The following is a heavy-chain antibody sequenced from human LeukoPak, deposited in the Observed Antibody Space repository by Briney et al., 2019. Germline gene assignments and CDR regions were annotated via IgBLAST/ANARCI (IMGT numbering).Heavy chain of an antibody. D-gene: IGHD2-15*01. V-gene: IGHV3-9*01. Sequence: GRSLRLSCAASGFTFDDYAMHWVRQAPGKGLEWVSGVSWNSGSIGYADSVKGRFTISRDNAKNSLYLQMNSLRAEDTALYYCAKAGYNCSGGSCYSYWYFDLWGRGTLVTVPS. J-gene: IGHJ2*01. CDR1: GFTFDDYA. CDR2: VSWNSGSI. CDR3: AKAGYNCSGGSCYSYWYFDL.